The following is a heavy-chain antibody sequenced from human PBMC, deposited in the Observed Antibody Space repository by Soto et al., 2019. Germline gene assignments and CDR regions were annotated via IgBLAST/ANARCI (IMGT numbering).Heavy chain of an antibody. J-gene: IGHJ5*02. V-gene: IGHV3-33*01. Sequence: GGSLRLSCAASGFTFSTYGMHWVRQAPGKGLEWVAVIWYDGSNKYYADSVKGRFTISRDNSKNTLYLQMNSLRAEDTAVYYCARDQVLVPAAITNWFDPWGQGTLVIVSS. CDR3: ARDQVLVPAAITNWFDP. D-gene: IGHD2-2*02. CDR2: IWYDGSNK. CDR1: GFTFSTYG.